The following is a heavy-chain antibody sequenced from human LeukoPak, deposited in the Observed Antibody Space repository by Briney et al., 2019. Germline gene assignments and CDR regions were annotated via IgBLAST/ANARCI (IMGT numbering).Heavy chain of an antibody. J-gene: IGHJ4*02. CDR2: IYHSGST. CDR1: GGSISSSNW. D-gene: IGHD4-11*01. V-gene: IGHV4-4*02. Sequence: SGTLSLTCAVSGGSISSSNWWSWVRQPPGKGLEWIGEIYHSGSTNYNPSLKSRVTISVDTSKNQFSLKLSSVTAADTAVYYCAREGGLQHHFDYWGQGTLVTVSS. CDR3: AREGGLQHHFDY.